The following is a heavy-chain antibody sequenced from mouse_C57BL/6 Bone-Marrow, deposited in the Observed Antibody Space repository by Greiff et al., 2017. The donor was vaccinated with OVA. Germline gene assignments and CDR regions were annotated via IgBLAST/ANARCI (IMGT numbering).Heavy chain of an antibody. CDR3: ERYYGSSYGYFDY. V-gene: IGHV1-72*01. D-gene: IGHD1-1*01. CDR1: GYTFTSYW. Sequence: QVQLQQPGAELVKPGASVKLSCKASGYTFTSYWMHWVKQRPGRGLEWIGRIDPNSGGTNYNEKFKGKATLTVDKPSSTAYMQLSSLTSEDSAVYYCERYYGSSYGYFDYWGQGTTVTVSS. CDR2: IDPNSGGT. J-gene: IGHJ2*01.